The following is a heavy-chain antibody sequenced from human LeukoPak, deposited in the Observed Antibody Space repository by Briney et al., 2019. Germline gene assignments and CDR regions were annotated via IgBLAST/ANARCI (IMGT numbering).Heavy chain of an antibody. D-gene: IGHD1-26*01. J-gene: IGHJ6*02. V-gene: IGHV3-30-3*01. CDR3: ARDFSGSYYGTTDYGMDV. CDR1: GFTFSSYA. CDR2: ISYDGSNK. Sequence: GGSLRLSCAASGFTFSSYAMHWVRQAPGKGLEWVAVISYDGSNKYYADSVKGRFTISRDNSKNTLYLQMNSLRADDTAVYYCARDFSGSYYGTTDYGMDVWGQGTTVTVSS.